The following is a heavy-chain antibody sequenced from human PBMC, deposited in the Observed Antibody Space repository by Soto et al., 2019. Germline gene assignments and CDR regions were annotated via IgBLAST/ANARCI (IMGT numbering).Heavy chain of an antibody. CDR3: AREGRFLEWLNAFDI. D-gene: IGHD3-3*01. V-gene: IGHV5-51*01. CDR1: GYSFTSYW. Sequence: GESLKISCKGSGYSFTSYWIGWVRQMPGKGLEWMGIIYPGDSDTRYSPSFQGQVTISADKSISTAYLQWSSLKASDTAMYYCAREGRFLEWLNAFDIWGQGTMVTVSS. J-gene: IGHJ3*02. CDR2: IYPGDSDT.